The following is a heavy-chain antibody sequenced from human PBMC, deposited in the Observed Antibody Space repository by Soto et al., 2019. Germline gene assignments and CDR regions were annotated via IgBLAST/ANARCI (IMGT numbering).Heavy chain of an antibody. J-gene: IGHJ6*02. Sequence: PSETLSLTCTVSGGSISSGGYYWSWIRQHPGKGLEWIGSIYYSGSTYYNPSLKSRVTISVDTSKNQFSLKLSSVTAADTAVYYCATPGRELPSYYYGMDVWGQGTTVTVSS. V-gene: IGHV4-39*01. D-gene: IGHD1-26*01. CDR3: ATPGRELPSYYYGMDV. CDR2: IYYSGST. CDR1: GGSISSGGYY.